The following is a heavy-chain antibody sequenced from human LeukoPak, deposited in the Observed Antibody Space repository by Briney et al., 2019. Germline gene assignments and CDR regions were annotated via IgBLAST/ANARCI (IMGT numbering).Heavy chain of an antibody. CDR3: ARGKTHLSAFDI. V-gene: IGHV3-11*04. J-gene: IGHJ3*02. Sequence: SPGGSLRLSCTASGFTFSDYYMSWIRQAPGKALEWVSYISSSGSTIYYADSVKGRFTISRDNAKNSLYLQMNSLRAEDTAVYYCARGKTHLSAFDIWGQGTMVTVSS. CDR2: ISSSGSTI. CDR1: GFTFSDYY.